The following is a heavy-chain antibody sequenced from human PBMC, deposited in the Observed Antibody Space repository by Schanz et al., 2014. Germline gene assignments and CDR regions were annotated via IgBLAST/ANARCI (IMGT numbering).Heavy chain of an antibody. D-gene: IGHD6-19*01. V-gene: IGHV3-7*01. CDR2: IKQDGSEK. CDR3: TRPIYSGGWYGAMDV. Sequence: EVQLVESGGGLVQPGGSLRLSCAASGFIFSNSWMSWVRQAPGKGLEWVANIKQDGSEKYYVDSVKGRFTISRDNAKNSLYLQMNSLTAEDTAVYYCTRPIYSGGWYGAMDVWGQGTTVTVSS. CDR1: GFIFSNSW. J-gene: IGHJ6*02.